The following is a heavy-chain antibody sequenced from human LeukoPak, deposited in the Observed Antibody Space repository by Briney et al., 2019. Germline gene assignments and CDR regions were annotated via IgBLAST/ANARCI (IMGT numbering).Heavy chain of an antibody. D-gene: IGHD1-26*01. CDR2: IDRDGRST. CDR1: GFTFGSYW. Sequence: PGGSLRLSCEASGFTFGSYWMHWVRQAPGKGLVWVSHIDRDGRSTNYAGSVKGRFTISRDNARNTLFLQMNSLRVEDTAVYYCARDRGSTNWFDPWGQGTLVTVSS. CDR3: ARDRGSTNWFDP. V-gene: IGHV3-74*01. J-gene: IGHJ5*02.